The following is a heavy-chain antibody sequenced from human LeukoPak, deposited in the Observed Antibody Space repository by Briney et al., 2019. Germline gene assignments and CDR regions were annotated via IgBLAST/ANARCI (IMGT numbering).Heavy chain of an antibody. CDR1: GYIFTSYW. CDR3: ARLGYCTNGVCRTLDAFDI. CDR2: IYPGDSDT. V-gene: IGHV5-51*01. Sequence: GESLKISCKGSGYIFTSYWIGWVRQMPGKGLEWMGIIYPGDSDTRYSPSFQGQVTISADKSISTAYLQWSSLKASDTAMYYCARLGYCTNGVCRTLDAFDIWGQGTMVTVSS. D-gene: IGHD2-8*01. J-gene: IGHJ3*02.